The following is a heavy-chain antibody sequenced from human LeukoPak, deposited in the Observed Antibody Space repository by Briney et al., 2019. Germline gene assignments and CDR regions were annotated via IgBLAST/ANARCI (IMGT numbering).Heavy chain of an antibody. CDR2: IYNSGST. V-gene: IGHV4-59*01. J-gene: IGHJ3*02. CDR3: ARDGLGSAFDI. D-gene: IGHD1-26*01. Sequence: SQTLSLTRTVSGGSLSIYYSRWIPHPPAKGLGMIGYIYNSGSTNYNPCLKSRVTISVDTSKNQFSLKLSSVTAADTAVYYCARDGLGSAFDIWGQGTMVTVSS. CDR1: GGSLSIYY.